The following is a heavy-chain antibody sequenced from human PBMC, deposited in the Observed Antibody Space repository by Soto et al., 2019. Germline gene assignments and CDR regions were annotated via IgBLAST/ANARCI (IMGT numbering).Heavy chain of an antibody. CDR1: GFTFSIYA. D-gene: IGHD3-22*01. Sequence: QVQLVESGGGVVQSGRSLRLSWAASGFTFSIYAMHWVRQAPGKGLEWVAVTSYDGRNQYYADSVKGRFTISRDHSKSTLYLQMNSLRPEDTAVYYCAQEYYDFSGRFAYWGQGTLVSVSS. V-gene: IGHV3-30*04. CDR2: TSYDGRNQ. J-gene: IGHJ4*02. CDR3: AQEYYDFSGRFAY.